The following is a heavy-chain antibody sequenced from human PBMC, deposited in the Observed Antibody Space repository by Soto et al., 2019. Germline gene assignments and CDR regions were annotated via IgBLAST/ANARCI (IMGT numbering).Heavy chain of an antibody. CDR3: AREGVTNYTDYYFDL. J-gene: IGHJ4*01. Sequence: GGSLRLSCEASGFSFSSYTMNWVRQAPGKGLEWVSSISAGSIYIYYPDSVKGRFTISRDNAKTSLYLQMDSLRPEDTAIYYCAREGVTNYTDYYFDLWGHGALVTVSS. D-gene: IGHD4-4*01. V-gene: IGHV3-21*01. CDR1: GFSFSSYT. CDR2: ISAGSIYI.